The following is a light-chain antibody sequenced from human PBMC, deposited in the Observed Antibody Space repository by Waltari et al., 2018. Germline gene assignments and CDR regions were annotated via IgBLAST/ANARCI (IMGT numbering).Light chain of an antibody. J-gene: IGKJ2*01. Sequence: DIVMTQTPLSLSVTPGQPASISCKSSQSLLHSDGKTYLYWYLQKPGQSPQRLIYGVSSRFSAVPDRFSGSGSGTDFTLRISRVEAEDVGVYYCMQGIHLPYTFGQGTKLEIK. CDR3: MQGIHLPYT. V-gene: IGKV2-29*02. CDR1: QSLLHSDGKTY. CDR2: GVS.